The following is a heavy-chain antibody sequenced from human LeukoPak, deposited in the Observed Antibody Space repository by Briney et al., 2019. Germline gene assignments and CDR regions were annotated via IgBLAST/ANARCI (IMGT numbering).Heavy chain of an antibody. J-gene: IGHJ5*02. CDR1: GFTFSSYA. CDR3: ARDSKKVLNWFDP. D-gene: IGHD2-2*01. Sequence: GGSLRLSCAASGFTFSSYAMHWVRQAPGKGLEWVAVISYDGSNKYYADSVKGRFTISRDNSKNTLYLQMNSLRAEDTAVYYCARDSKKVLNWFDPWGQGTLVTVSS. V-gene: IGHV3-30-3*01. CDR2: ISYDGSNK.